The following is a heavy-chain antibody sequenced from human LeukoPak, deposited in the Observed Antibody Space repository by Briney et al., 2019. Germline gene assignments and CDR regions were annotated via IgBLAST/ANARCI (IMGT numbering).Heavy chain of an antibody. V-gene: IGHV1-18*01. Sequence: ASVKVSCKASGYTFTSYGISWVRQAPGQGLEWMGWISAYNGNTNYAQKLQGRVTMTTDTSTSTAYMELSSLRSEDTAVYYCARDIPARGGVRGVKGYDYWGQGTLVTVSS. CDR1: GYTFTSYG. D-gene: IGHD3-10*01. CDR3: ARDIPARGGVRGVKGYDY. CDR2: ISAYNGNT. J-gene: IGHJ4*02.